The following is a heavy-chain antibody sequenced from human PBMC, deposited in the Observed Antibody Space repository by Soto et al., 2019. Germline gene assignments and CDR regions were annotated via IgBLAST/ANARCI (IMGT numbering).Heavy chain of an antibody. CDR2: IRSKANSYAT. CDR1: GFTFSGSS. V-gene: IGHV3-73*02. Sequence: EVQLVESGGELVQPGGSLKLSCAASGFTFSGSSMHWVRQASGKGLEWLGRIRSKANSYATAYAASVTGRFTISRDDSKNTAYLQMNSLRTEDTAVYYCIRPYESGDYWGQGTLVTVSS. J-gene: IGHJ4*02. CDR3: IRPYESGDY. D-gene: IGHD3-3*01.